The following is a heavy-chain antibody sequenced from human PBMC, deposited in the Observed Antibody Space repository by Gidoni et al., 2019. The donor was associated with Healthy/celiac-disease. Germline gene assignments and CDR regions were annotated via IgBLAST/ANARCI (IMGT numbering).Heavy chain of an antibody. Sequence: QAQLVQSGAEVKKPGASVKVSCKVSGYPLTELSMHWVRQAPGKGLEWMGGFDPEDGETIYAQKFQGRVTMTEDTSTDTAYMELSSLRSEDTAVYYCATGVGSGSYQPADYWGQGTLVTVSS. J-gene: IGHJ4*02. D-gene: IGHD1-26*01. CDR2: FDPEDGET. V-gene: IGHV1-24*01. CDR3: ATGVGSGSYQPADY. CDR1: GYPLTELS.